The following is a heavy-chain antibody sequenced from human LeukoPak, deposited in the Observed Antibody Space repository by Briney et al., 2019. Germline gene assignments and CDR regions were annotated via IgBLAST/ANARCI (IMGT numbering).Heavy chain of an antibody. CDR1: GFIFSDYW. V-gene: IGHV3-7*01. CDR2: IKEDGSEG. J-gene: IGHJ6*03. CDR3: ATRKCSISACRASSYHCMDF. Sequence: GGSLRLSCAASGFIFSDYWMTWVRQAPGKGLEWVANIKEDGSEGYYVDSVKGRFTVSRDNAKSSLYLQLNSLRAEDTAVYYCATRKCSISACRASSYHCMDFWGKGTTVTVSS. D-gene: IGHD2/OR15-2a*01.